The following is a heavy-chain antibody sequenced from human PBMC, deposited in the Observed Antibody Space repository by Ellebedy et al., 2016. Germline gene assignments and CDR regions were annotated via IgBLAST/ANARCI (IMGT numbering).Heavy chain of an antibody. Sequence: GESLKISXAASGFTFSSYGMHWVRQAPGKGLEWVAVISYDGSNKYYADSVKGRFTISRDNSKNTLYLQMNSLRAEDTAVYYCAKYHSSGWYDFDYWGQGTLVTVSS. CDR2: ISYDGSNK. J-gene: IGHJ4*02. CDR3: AKYHSSGWYDFDY. D-gene: IGHD6-19*01. V-gene: IGHV3-30*18. CDR1: GFTFSSYG.